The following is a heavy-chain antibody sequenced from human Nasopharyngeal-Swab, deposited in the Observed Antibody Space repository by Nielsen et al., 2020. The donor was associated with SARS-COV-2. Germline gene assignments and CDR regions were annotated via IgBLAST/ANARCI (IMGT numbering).Heavy chain of an antibody. CDR1: GFTFSLYT. Sequence: GGSLRLSCVASGFTFSLYTMNWVRQTPEKGLEWVSAISSTGDYIYHAASVKGRFTISRDNAKSSVYLQMDSLRAEDTAVYYCARGDSFWGQGTTVTVSS. CDR3: ARGDSF. CDR2: ISSTGDYI. J-gene: IGHJ6*02. V-gene: IGHV3-21*01. D-gene: IGHD2-21*01.